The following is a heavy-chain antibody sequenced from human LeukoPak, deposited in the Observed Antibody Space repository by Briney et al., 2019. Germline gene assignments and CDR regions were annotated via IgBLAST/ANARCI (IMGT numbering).Heavy chain of an antibody. V-gene: IGHV4-39*01. Sequence: SETLSLTCTVSGDSIFSSTYYWGWIRQPPGKGLEWIGSIFHSGSTYYNPSLKSRVTISVDTSNNQLSLRLWSVTASDTAVYYCARLYQGKRPPDYWGQGTLVTVSS. CDR1: GDSIFSSTYY. D-gene: IGHD6-25*01. J-gene: IGHJ4*02. CDR2: IFHSGST. CDR3: ARLYQGKRPPDY.